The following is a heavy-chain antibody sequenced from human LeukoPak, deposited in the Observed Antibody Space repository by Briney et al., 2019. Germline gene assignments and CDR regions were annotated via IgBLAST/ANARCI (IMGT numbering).Heavy chain of an antibody. J-gene: IGHJ6*02. V-gene: IGHV3-23*01. CDR1: GFTFSSYA. Sequence: GGSLRLSCAASGFTFSSYAMSWVRQAPGKGLEWVSAISGSGGSTCYADSVKGRLTISRDNSKNTLYLQMNSLRAEDTAVYYCAKDYCSRTSCPNDYYYYGMDVWGQGTTVTVSS. CDR2: ISGSGGST. D-gene: IGHD2-2*01. CDR3: AKDYCSRTSCPNDYYYYGMDV.